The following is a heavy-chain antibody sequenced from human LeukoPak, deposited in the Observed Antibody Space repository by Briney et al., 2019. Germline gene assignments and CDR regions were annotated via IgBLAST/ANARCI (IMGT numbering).Heavy chain of an antibody. CDR3: AKARVTTGYYMQVDY. CDR2: ISVAGTA. CDR1: GFTFSSYA. V-gene: IGHV3-23*01. Sequence: GGSLRLSCAASGFTFSSYAMTWVRQAPGKGLEWVSVISVAGTAHYADPMKGRFTISRDNSKNTVYLQLGSLRPEDTAVYYCAKARVTTGYYMQVDYWGQGTLVTVSS. D-gene: IGHD3-9*01. J-gene: IGHJ4*02.